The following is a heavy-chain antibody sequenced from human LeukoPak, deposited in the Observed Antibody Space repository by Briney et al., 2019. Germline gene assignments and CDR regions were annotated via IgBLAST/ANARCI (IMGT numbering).Heavy chain of an antibody. J-gene: IGHJ3*02. V-gene: IGHV4-61*01. CDR1: GGSVSSGSYY. CDR2: IYYSGST. CDR3: ARDPPYYYDSSGYHPHAFDI. Sequence: SETLSLTCTVSGGSVSSGSYYWSWIRQPPGKGLEWIGYIYYSGSTNYNPSLKSRVTISVDTSKNQFSLKLSSVTAADTAVNYCARDPPYYYDSSGYHPHAFDIWGQGTMVTVSS. D-gene: IGHD3-22*01.